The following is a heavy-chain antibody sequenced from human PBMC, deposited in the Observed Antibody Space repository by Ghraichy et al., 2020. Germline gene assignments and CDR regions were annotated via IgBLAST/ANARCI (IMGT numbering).Heavy chain of an antibody. Sequence: GGSLRLSCTASGFTLSNYWMGWLRQAPGKGLEWVANIKQDGSEKHYVGSVEGRFTISRDNAKNSVYLQMNSLRAEDTAVYYCARAAYYYDRSDYWGRGTLVTVSS. CDR1: GFTLSNYW. V-gene: IGHV3-7*01. CDR3: ARAAYYYDRSDY. D-gene: IGHD3-22*01. CDR2: IKQDGSEK. J-gene: IGHJ4*02.